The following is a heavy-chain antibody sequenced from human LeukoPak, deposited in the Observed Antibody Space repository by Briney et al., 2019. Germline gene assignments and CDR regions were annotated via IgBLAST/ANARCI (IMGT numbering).Heavy chain of an antibody. Sequence: ASVKVSCKASGYTFTSYAVHWVRQAPGQRLEWMGWINAGNGNTKYSQKFQGRVTITRDTSASTAYMELSSLRSEDTAVYYCARAGVYVRPWFDPWGQGTLVTVSS. J-gene: IGHJ5*02. D-gene: IGHD2/OR15-2a*01. CDR3: ARAGVYVRPWFDP. CDR1: GYTFTSYA. CDR2: INAGNGNT. V-gene: IGHV1-3*01.